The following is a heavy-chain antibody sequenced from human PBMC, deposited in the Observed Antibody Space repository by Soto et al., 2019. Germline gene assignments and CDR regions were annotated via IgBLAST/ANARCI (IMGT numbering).Heavy chain of an antibody. CDR2: ISSSSSYI. CDR1: GFTFSSYS. CDR3: ARDMGIAAAGTGFDY. Sequence: EVQLVESGGGLVKPGGSLRLSCAASGFTFSSYSMNWVRQAPGKGLEWVSSISSSSSYIYYADSVKGRFTISRDNAKNSLYLQMNSLRAEDTAVYYCARDMGIAAAGTGFDYWGQGTLVTVSS. V-gene: IGHV3-21*01. D-gene: IGHD6-13*01. J-gene: IGHJ4*02.